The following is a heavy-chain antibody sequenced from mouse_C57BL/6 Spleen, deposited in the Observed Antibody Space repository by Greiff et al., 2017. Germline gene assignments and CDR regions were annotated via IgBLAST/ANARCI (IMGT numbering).Heavy chain of an antibody. J-gene: IGHJ4*01. CDR3: TSYYGSSYAMDY. D-gene: IGHD1-1*01. CDR2: IDPETGGT. Sequence: QVQLQQSGAELVRPGASVTLSCKASGYTFTDYEMHWVKQTPVHGLEWIGAIDPETGGTAYNQKFKGKAILTADKSSSTAYMELRSLTSEDSAVYYWTSYYGSSYAMDYWGQGTSVTVSS. CDR1: GYTFTDYE. V-gene: IGHV1-15*01.